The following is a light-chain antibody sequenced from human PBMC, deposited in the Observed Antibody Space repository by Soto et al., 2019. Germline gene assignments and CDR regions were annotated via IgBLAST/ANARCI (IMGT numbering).Light chain of an antibody. CDR3: QQYNSYSWT. Sequence: DIQMTQSPSTLSASVGDRVTITCRASQSISSWLAWYQQKPGKAPKLLIYKASSLESGVPSRFSGSGSGTEFTLTISSLQPDDFPTYYCQQYNSYSWTFGQWTKLEIK. V-gene: IGKV1-5*03. CDR2: KAS. J-gene: IGKJ1*01. CDR1: QSISSW.